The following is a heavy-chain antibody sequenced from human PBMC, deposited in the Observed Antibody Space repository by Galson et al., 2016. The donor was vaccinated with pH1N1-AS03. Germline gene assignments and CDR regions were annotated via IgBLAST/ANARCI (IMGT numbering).Heavy chain of an antibody. Sequence: SVKVSCKASGYTFTEYYMYWVRQAPGRGLEWMGWINPNSGGTKSAQKFQGRVTMTRDTSSNTAYMELSSLRSDDTAVYYCARGEYFGSGTYKPYYAMDVWGQGTTVTVSS. CDR3: ARGEYFGSGTYKPYYAMDV. CDR2: INPNSGGT. J-gene: IGHJ6*02. CDR1: GYTFTEYY. D-gene: IGHD3-10*01. V-gene: IGHV1-2*02.